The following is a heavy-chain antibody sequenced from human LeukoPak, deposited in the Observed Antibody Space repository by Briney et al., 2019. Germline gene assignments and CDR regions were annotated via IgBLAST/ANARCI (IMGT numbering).Heavy chain of an antibody. Sequence: KSSETLSLTCTVSGGSISSSSYYWGWIRQPPGKGLEWIGSVYYSGSTYYNPSLQSRVTISVDTSKNQFSLKLSSVTAVDTAVYYCVSGGRDYDILTGYYIGFDYWGQGTLVTVSS. V-gene: IGHV4-39*07. D-gene: IGHD3-9*01. CDR2: VYYSGST. CDR1: GGSISSSSYY. J-gene: IGHJ4*02. CDR3: VSGGRDYDILTGYYIGFDY.